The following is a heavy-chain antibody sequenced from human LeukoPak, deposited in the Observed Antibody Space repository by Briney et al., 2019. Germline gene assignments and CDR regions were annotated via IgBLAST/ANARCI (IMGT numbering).Heavy chain of an antibody. Sequence: GASVKVSCKASGDTFTGYYMHWVRQAPGQGLEWMGWINPNSGGSDYTQKFQGRVTMTCATSISTGYMELSRLRSDDTAVYYCALEPIALSIWGQGTMVTVSS. CDR3: ALEPIALSI. CDR2: INPNSGGS. CDR1: GDTFTGYY. J-gene: IGHJ3*01. D-gene: IGHD3-3*01. V-gene: IGHV1-2*02.